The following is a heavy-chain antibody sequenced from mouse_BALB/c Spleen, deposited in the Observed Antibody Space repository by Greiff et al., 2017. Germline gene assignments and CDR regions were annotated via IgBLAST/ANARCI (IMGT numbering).Heavy chain of an antibody. CDR1: GYTFTNYW. V-gene: IGHV1-63*02. J-gene: IGHJ3*01. D-gene: IGHD2-4*01. CDR3: ARGRDDYSWFAY. CDR2: IYPGGGYT. Sequence: QVQLQQSGAELVRPGTSVKMSCKAAGYTFTNYWIGWVKQRPGHGLEWIGDIYPGGGYTNYNEKFKGKATLTADKSSSTAYMQLSSLTSEDSAVYFCARGRDDYSWFAYWGQGTLVTVSA.